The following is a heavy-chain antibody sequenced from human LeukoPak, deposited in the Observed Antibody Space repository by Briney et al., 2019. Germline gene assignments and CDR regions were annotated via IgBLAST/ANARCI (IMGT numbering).Heavy chain of an antibody. V-gene: IGHV3-23*01. CDR3: AKAHYCGSTSCYAFDI. D-gene: IGHD2-2*01. CDR1: GFTFTNYA. Sequence: GGSLRLSCAASGFTFTNYAMSWVRQAPGKGLEWVSAISGNGDGAYYADSVKGRFTISRDSSKNTLYLQMNSLRAEDTAVYYCAKAHYCGSTSCYAFDIWGQGTMVTVSS. J-gene: IGHJ3*02. CDR2: ISGNGDGA.